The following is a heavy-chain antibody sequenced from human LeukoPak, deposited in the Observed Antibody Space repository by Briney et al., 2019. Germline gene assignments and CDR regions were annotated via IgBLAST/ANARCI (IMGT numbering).Heavy chain of an antibody. CDR1: GFTFSSYG. D-gene: IGHD2-2*01. V-gene: IGHV3-30*02. CDR3: AKAYCSSTSCLHGIDY. J-gene: IGHJ4*02. Sequence: GGSLRLSCAASGFTFSSYGMHWVRQAPGKGLEWVAFIRYDGSNKYYADSVKGRFTISRDNSKNTLYLQMNSLRAEDTAVYYCAKAYCSSTSCLHGIDYWGQGTLVTVSS. CDR2: IRYDGSNK.